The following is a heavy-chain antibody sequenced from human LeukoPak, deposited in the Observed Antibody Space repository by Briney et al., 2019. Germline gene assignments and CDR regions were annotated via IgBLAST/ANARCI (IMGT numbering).Heavy chain of an antibody. D-gene: IGHD3-10*01. J-gene: IGHJ6*03. V-gene: IGHV1-2*02. CDR1: GYSFTSYY. Sequence: ASVKVSCKASGYSFTSYYMHWVRQAPGQGLEWMGIINPNSGGTNYAQKFQGRVTMTRDTSISTAYMELSRLRSDDTAVYYCARDVWSYYGSGSYPDYYYYYMDVWGKGTTVTVSS. CDR2: INPNSGGT. CDR3: ARDVWSYYGSGSYPDYYYYYMDV.